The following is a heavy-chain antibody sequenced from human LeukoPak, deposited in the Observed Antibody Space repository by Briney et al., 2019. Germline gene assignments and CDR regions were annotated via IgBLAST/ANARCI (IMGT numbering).Heavy chain of an antibody. J-gene: IGHJ4*02. CDR1: GGTFSSYA. CDR3: ARALYPYGDYEDY. Sequence: ASVKVSCKASGGTFSSYAISWVRQAPGQGLEWMGGIIPIFGTANYAQKFQGRVTITTDKSTSTAYMELSSLRSEDTAVYYCARALYPYGDYEDYWGQGTLVTVSS. CDR2: IIPIFGTA. V-gene: IGHV1-69*05. D-gene: IGHD4-17*01.